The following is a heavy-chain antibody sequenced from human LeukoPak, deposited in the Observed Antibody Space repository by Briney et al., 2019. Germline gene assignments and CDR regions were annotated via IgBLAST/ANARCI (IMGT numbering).Heavy chain of an antibody. V-gene: IGHV3-48*01. CDR3: ARRGRRLCSGGHCYRTTAFDI. Sequence: GGSLRLSCAASGFTFSSYSMNWVRQAPGKGLEWVSYISSSSSTIYYADSVKGRFTISRDNAKNSLYLQMNSLRAEDTAVYYCARRGRRLCSGGHCYRTTAFDIWGQGTMVTVSS. CDR1: GFTFSSYS. D-gene: IGHD2-15*01. CDR2: ISSSSSTI. J-gene: IGHJ3*02.